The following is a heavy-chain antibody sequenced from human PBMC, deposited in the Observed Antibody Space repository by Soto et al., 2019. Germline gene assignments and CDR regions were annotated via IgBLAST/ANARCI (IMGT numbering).Heavy chain of an antibody. D-gene: IGHD1-26*01. CDR2: ITHTGDT. CDR1: GGSFSGYY. CDR3: ARGGGSYSRAYDY. V-gene: IGHV4-34*01. Sequence: SETLSLTCAVYGGSFSGYYWSWVRQTPGKGLEWIAEITHTGDTNYNPSLKSRVTISVDTSKNQFSLKLTSVTAADTAVYYCARGGGSYSRAYDYWGQGTLVTVSS. J-gene: IGHJ4*02.